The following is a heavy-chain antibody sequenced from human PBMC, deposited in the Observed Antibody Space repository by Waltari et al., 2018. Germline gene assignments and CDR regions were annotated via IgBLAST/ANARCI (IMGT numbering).Heavy chain of an antibody. Sequence: QVQLQESGPGLVKPSGTLSLTCAVSGGSISSKNWWSWVRQPPGKGLEWIGEIYHSGRTNYNPSLKSRVTISVYKSKNHFSVKVSSVTAADTAVYYCARGDDYGDLDAFDIWGQGTMVTVSS. CDR3: ARGDDYGDLDAFDI. CDR2: IYHSGRT. D-gene: IGHD4-17*01. J-gene: IGHJ3*02. V-gene: IGHV4-4*02. CDR1: GGSISSKNW.